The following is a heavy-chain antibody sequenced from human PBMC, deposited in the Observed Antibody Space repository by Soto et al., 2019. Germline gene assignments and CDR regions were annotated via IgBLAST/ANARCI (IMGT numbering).Heavy chain of an antibody. Sequence: SLRLSCAASGFTFSGYAMIWVRQAPGKGLEWVSAISSSGGTTYYADSVKGRFTISRDKSQNTLYLQMNSLRAEDTAVYYCAKRFYAELDYWGQGTLVTVSS. D-gene: IGHD4-17*01. CDR1: GFTFSGYA. V-gene: IGHV3-23*01. CDR3: AKRFYAELDY. J-gene: IGHJ4*02. CDR2: ISSSGGTT.